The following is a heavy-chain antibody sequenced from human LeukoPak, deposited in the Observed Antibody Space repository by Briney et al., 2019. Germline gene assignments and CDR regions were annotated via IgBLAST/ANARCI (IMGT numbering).Heavy chain of an antibody. CDR3: ARGRYSSSWLKYYFDY. V-gene: IGHV1-69*04. J-gene: IGHJ4*02. CDR1: GYTSTSYG. D-gene: IGHD6-13*01. CDR2: IIPILGIA. Sequence: ASVKVSCKASGYTSTSYGISWVRQAPGQGLEWMGRIIPILGIANYAQKFQGRVTITADKSTSTAYMELSSLRSEDTAVYYCARGRYSSSWLKYYFDYWGQGTLVTVSS.